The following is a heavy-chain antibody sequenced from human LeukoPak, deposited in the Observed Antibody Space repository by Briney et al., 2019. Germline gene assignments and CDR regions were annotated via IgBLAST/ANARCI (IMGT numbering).Heavy chain of an antibody. D-gene: IGHD5-18*01. CDR2: INPSGCST. CDR1: GYTFTSYY. CDR3: ARSAIQLWFLDY. Sequence: GASVKVSCKASGYTFTSYYMHCVRQAPGQGLEWMGIINPSGCSTSYAQKFQGRVTMTRATSTSTVYMELSSLRSEDTAVYYCARSAIQLWFLDYWGQGTLVTVSS. J-gene: IGHJ4*02. V-gene: IGHV1-46*03.